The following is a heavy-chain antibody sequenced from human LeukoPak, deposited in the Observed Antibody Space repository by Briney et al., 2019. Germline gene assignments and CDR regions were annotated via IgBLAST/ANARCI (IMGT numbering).Heavy chain of an antibody. D-gene: IGHD6-25*01. CDR1: GYTFTSYD. CDR2: MNPNSGNT. J-gene: IGHJ4*02. V-gene: IGHV1-8*01. Sequence: GGSVTVSCMASGYTFTSYDINWVRQATGQGLEWMGWMNPNSGNTSYAQKFQGRVTMTRNTSISTAYMELSSLRSEDTAVYYCARDAPATFDYWGQGTLVTVSS. CDR3: ARDAPATFDY.